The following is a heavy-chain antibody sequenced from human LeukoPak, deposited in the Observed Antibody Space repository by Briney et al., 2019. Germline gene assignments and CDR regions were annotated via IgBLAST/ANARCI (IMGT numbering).Heavy chain of an antibody. Sequence: SQTLSLTCTVSGGSISSGGYYWSWIRQPPGKGLEWIGYIYYSGSTYYNPSLKSRVTISVDTSKNQFSLKLSSVTAADTAVYYCARVGYCSSTSCYLFDYWGQGTLVTVSS. CDR3: ARVGYCSSTSCYLFDY. D-gene: IGHD2-2*01. V-gene: IGHV4-30-4*08. CDR2: IYYSGST. CDR1: GGSISSGGYY. J-gene: IGHJ4*02.